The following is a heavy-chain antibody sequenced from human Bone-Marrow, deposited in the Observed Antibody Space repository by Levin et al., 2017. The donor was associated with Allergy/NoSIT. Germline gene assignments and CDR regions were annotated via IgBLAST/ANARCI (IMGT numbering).Heavy chain of an antibody. CDR3: ARLKRPAGVYDSSDSFDV. V-gene: IGHV3-23*01. CDR1: GFTFKNYV. J-gene: IGHJ3*01. CDR2: VAQGARNH. D-gene: IGHD5/OR15-5a*01. Sequence: GESLKISCAASGFTFKNYVIHWVRQAPGKGLECVSAVAQGARNHNYADSVKGRFTISRDDSKNTVYLHLNNLTVEDTAVYYCARLKRPAGVYDSSDSFDVWGQGTMAIVSS.